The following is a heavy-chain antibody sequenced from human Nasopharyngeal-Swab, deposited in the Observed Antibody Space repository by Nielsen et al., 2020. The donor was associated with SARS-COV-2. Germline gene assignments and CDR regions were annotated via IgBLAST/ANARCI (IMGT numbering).Heavy chain of an antibody. CDR1: GYSISSGYY. CDR2: IYHSGST. Sequence: SETLSLTCTVSGYSISSGYYWGWIRQPPGKGLEWIGSIYHSGSTYYNPSLKSRVTISVDTSKNQFSLKLSSVTAADTAVYYCTYSSSWYFYGMDVWSQGTTVTVSS. V-gene: IGHV4-38-2*02. D-gene: IGHD6-13*01. J-gene: IGHJ6*02. CDR3: TYSSSWYFYGMDV.